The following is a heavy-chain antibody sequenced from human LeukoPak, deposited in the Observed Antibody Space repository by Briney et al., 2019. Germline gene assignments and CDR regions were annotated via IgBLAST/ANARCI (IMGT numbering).Heavy chain of an antibody. J-gene: IGHJ5*02. CDR3: ATERPGIAAAGTLNWFDP. Sequence: ASVKVSCKVSGYTLTELSMHWVRQAPGKGLEGMGGFDPEDGETIYAQKFQGRVTMTEDTSTDTAYMELSSLRSEDTAVYYCATERPGIAAAGTLNWFDPWGQGTLVTVSS. CDR2: FDPEDGET. V-gene: IGHV1-24*01. CDR1: GYTLTELS. D-gene: IGHD6-13*01.